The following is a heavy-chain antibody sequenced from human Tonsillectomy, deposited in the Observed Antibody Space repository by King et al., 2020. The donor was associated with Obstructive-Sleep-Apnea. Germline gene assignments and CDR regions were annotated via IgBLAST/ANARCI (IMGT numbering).Heavy chain of an antibody. D-gene: IGHD1-26*01. Sequence: QLVQSGAEVKKPGASVKVSCKASGYTFTSSYMHWVRQAPGQGLEWMGIIKLSGASTGYAQKFQGRVPMTRDTSTSTVYMGLSSLRSEDTAVYYCARAQWDRTGPFFDYWGQGTLVTVSS. J-gene: IGHJ4*02. V-gene: IGHV1-46*03. CDR1: GYTFTSSY. CDR2: IKLSGAST. CDR3: ARAQWDRTGPFFDY.